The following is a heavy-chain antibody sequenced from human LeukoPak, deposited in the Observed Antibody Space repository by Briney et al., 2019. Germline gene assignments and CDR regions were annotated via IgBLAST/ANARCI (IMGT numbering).Heavy chain of an antibody. J-gene: IGHJ4*02. Sequence: TGGSLRLSCAASGFTFSSYGMHWVRQAPGKGLEWVAFIRYDGSNKYYADSVKGRFTISRDNSKNTLYLQMNSLRAEDTAVYYCAKAGLRFLEWLVDYWGQGTLVTVSS. D-gene: IGHD3-3*01. CDR2: IRYDGSNK. CDR1: GFTFSSYG. V-gene: IGHV3-30*02. CDR3: AKAGLRFLEWLVDY.